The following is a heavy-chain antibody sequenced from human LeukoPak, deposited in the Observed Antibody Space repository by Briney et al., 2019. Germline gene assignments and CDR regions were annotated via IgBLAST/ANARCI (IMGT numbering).Heavy chain of an antibody. CDR1: GFTFSSFE. Sequence: PGGSLRLSCAASGFTFSSFEMNWVRQAPGKGLEWVAGINWRGGATDYADSAKGRFTISRDNAKNSLFLQMNSLRVEDTAFYYCTRGNGNYPFDFWGQGTLVTVSS. V-gene: IGHV3-20*04. J-gene: IGHJ4*02. D-gene: IGHD3-22*01. CDR3: TRGNGNYPFDF. CDR2: INWRGGAT.